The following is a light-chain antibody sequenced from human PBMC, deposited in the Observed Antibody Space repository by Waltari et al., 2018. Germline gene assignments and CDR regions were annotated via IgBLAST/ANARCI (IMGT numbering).Light chain of an antibody. CDR3: AAWDNSLSGVL. Sequence: QSVLTQSPSASGTPWPRVTISCSGSSSNIQRNHVFWYQLIPGTAPKLLIFRDNMRPSGVPDRFSASKSGTSASLAISGLRSEDEADYYCAAWDNSLSGVLFGGGTKLTVL. CDR2: RDN. J-gene: IGLJ2*01. CDR1: SSNIQRNH. V-gene: IGLV1-47*01.